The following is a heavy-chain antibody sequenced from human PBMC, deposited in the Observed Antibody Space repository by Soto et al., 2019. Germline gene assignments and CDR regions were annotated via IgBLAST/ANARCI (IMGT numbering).Heavy chain of an antibody. CDR1: GGSISSYY. V-gene: IGHV4-59*08. Sequence: PSETLSLTCTVSGGSISSYYWSWIRQPPGKGLEWIGYIYYSGSTNYNPSLKSRVTISVDTSKNQFSLKLSSVTAADTAVYYCARRKYYGSGSYYNVLNGMDVWGQGTTVTVSS. J-gene: IGHJ6*02. D-gene: IGHD3-10*01. CDR2: IYYSGST. CDR3: ARRKYYGSGSYYNVLNGMDV.